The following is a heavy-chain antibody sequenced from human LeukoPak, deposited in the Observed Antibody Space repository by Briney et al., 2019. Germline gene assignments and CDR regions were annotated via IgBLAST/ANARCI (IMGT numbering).Heavy chain of an antibody. J-gene: IGHJ4*02. D-gene: IGHD3-22*01. CDR2: INPNSGGT. V-gene: IGHV1-2*02. CDR1: GYTFTGYY. Sequence: VASVKVSCTASGYTFTGYYMHWVRQAPGQGLEWMGWINPNSGGTNYAQKFQGRVTMTMDPSISTAYMELSSLRSEDTAVYYCARRSDDYDSSAYYHWGQGTLVTVSS. CDR3: ARRSDDYDSSAYYH.